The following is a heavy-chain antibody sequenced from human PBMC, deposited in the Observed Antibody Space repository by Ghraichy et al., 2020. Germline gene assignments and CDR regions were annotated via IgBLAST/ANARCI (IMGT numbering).Heavy chain of an antibody. CDR1: GGSFSGYY. CDR2: INHSGST. CDR3: ARTKWITIFGVVIKYYYYGMDV. D-gene: IGHD3-3*01. Sequence: SETLSLTCAVYGGSFSGYYWSWIRQPPGKGLEWIGEINHSGSTNYNPSLKSRVTISVDTSKNQFSLKLSSVTAADTAVYYCARTKWITIFGVVIKYYYYGMDVWGQGTTVTVSS. V-gene: IGHV4-34*01. J-gene: IGHJ6*02.